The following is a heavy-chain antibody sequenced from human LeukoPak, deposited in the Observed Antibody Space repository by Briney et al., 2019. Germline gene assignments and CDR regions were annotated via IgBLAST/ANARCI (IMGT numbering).Heavy chain of an antibody. CDR3: VRHVPGAPYYYGSGSPDY. CDR1: GGSISSSSYY. CDR2: IYYSGST. Sequence: SETLSLTCTVSGGSISSSSYYWGWIRQPPGKGLEWIGSIYYSGSTYYNPSLKSRVTISVDTSKNQFSLKLSSVTAADTAVYYCVRHVPGAPYYYGSGSPDYWGQGTLVTVSS. V-gene: IGHV4-39*01. D-gene: IGHD3-10*01. J-gene: IGHJ4*02.